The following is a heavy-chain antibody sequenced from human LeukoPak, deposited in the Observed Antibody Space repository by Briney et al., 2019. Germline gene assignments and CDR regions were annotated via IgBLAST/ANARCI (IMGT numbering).Heavy chain of an antibody. V-gene: IGHV4-59*01. CDR3: ARRHIAASGTDFDY. D-gene: IGHD6-13*01. J-gene: IGHJ4*02. CDR2: IYYTGSP. CDR1: GGSISSYY. Sequence: SETLSLTCTVSGGSISSYYWSWIRQPPGKGLEWIGYIYYTGSPNYNPSLKSRVTISVDTSKNQFSLKLNSVTAADTAVYYCARRHIAASGTDFDYWGQGTLVTVSS.